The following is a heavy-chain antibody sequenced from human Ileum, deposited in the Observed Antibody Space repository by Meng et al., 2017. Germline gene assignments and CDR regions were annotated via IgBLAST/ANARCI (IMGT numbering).Heavy chain of an antibody. CDR1: GFTFSNYA. CDR2: IHAGSGDT. D-gene: IGHD6-6*01. Sequence: QVQFVQSGAEVKKPGASVSISCKASGFTFSNYAIYWVRQAPGQSLEWLGWIHAGSGDTKFSQTFQGRLTFDRDTSADTVYMELSSLTSGDRAVYYCGRGRASFYFDFLGQGTLVTVSS. CDR3: GRGRASFYFDF. V-gene: IGHV1-3*01. J-gene: IGHJ4*01.